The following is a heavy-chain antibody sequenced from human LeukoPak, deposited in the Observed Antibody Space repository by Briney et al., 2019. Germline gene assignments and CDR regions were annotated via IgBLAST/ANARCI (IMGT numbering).Heavy chain of an antibody. CDR1: GGSISSGGYS. CDR2: IYDSGSK. Sequence: SEILSLTCAVSGGSISSGGYSWSWIRQPPGKGLEWIGYIYDSGSKYYNPSLKSRVTISVDKSKNQFSLNLSSVTAADTAVYYCARGVPAAVTNYFDYWGQGTLVTVSS. CDR3: ARGVPAAVTNYFDY. D-gene: IGHD2-2*01. J-gene: IGHJ4*02. V-gene: IGHV4-30-2*01.